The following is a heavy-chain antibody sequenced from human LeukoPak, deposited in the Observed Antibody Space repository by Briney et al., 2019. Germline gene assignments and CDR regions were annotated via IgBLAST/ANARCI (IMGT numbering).Heavy chain of an antibody. Sequence: GGSLRLSCAASGFTFSSYAMSWIRQAPGKGLEWVSGISGSGGSTYYADSVMGRFTISRDNTENMLYLQMNSLRAEDTAVYYCAKDLYSISPQWFDYWGQGTLVTVSS. V-gene: IGHV3-23*01. CDR2: ISGSGGST. CDR1: GFTFSSYA. J-gene: IGHJ4*02. CDR3: AKDLYSISPQWFDY. D-gene: IGHD2-21*01.